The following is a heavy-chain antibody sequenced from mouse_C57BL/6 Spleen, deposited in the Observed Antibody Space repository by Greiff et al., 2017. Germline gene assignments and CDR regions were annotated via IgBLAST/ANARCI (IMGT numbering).Heavy chain of an antibody. V-gene: IGHV1-80*01. J-gene: IGHJ3*01. Sequence: VQLPQSGAELVKPGASVKISCKASGYAFSSYWMNWVKQRPGKGLEWIGQIYPGDGDTNYNGKFKGKATLTADKSSSTAYMQLSSLTSEDSAVYFCEREGTGVLAYWGQGTLVTVSA. CDR3: EREGTGVLAY. CDR1: GYAFSSYW. CDR2: IYPGDGDT. D-gene: IGHD4-1*01.